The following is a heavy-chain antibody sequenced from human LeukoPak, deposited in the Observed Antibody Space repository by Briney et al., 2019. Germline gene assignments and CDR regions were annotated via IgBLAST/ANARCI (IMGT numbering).Heavy chain of an antibody. Sequence: PSETLSLTCTVSGGSISGWYWSWIRQPPGKGLEWIGYIYGSGYTNYNPSLKSRVTKSIDTSKNHFSLKLTSVTAADTATYYCARETSLAGFASGLGFNYWGQGILVTVSS. CDR3: ARETSLAGFASGLGFNY. CDR1: GGSISGWY. J-gene: IGHJ4*02. D-gene: IGHD6-19*01. V-gene: IGHV4-59*01. CDR2: IYGSGYT.